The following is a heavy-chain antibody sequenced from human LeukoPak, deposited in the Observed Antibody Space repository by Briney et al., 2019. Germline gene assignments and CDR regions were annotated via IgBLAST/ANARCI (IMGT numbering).Heavy chain of an antibody. CDR1: GFTFRSYG. CDR3: ARGPSGYHNT. J-gene: IGHJ4*02. D-gene: IGHD5-12*01. Sequence: PGGSLRLSCAASGFTFRSYGMSWVRQAPGKGLEWVSAIRGSGGSTYYADSVKGRFTISRDNSKNTLYLQMNSLRAEDTAVYYCARGPSGYHNTGGQGTLVTVSS. V-gene: IGHV3-23*01. CDR2: IRGSGGST.